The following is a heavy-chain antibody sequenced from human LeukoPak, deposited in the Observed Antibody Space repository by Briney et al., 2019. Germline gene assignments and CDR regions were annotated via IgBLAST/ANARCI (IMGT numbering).Heavy chain of an antibody. CDR1: GGTFSSYA. CDR3: ARAPAGMDV. V-gene: IGHV1-46*01. Sequence: ASVKVSCKASGGTFSSYAISWVRQAPGQGLEWMGIINPSGGSTSYAQKFQGRVTMTRDTSTSTVYMELSSLRSEDTAVYYCARAPAGMDVWGKGTTVTVSS. CDR2: INPSGGST. J-gene: IGHJ6*04.